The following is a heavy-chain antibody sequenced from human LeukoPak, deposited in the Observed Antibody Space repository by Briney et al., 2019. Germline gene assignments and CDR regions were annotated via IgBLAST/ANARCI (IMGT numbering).Heavy chain of an antibody. Sequence: GGSLRLSCAASGSTFSSYSMNWVRQAPGKGLEWVSSISSSSSYIYYADSVKGRFTISRDNAKNSLYLQMNSLRAEDTAVYYCARDHSYATRAEYFQHWGQGTLVTVSS. CDR1: GSTFSSYS. CDR3: ARDHSYATRAEYFQH. J-gene: IGHJ1*01. CDR2: ISSSSSYI. D-gene: IGHD2-8*01. V-gene: IGHV3-21*01.